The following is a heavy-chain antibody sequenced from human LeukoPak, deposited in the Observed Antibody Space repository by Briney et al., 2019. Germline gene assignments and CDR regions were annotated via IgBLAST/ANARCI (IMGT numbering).Heavy chain of an antibody. CDR3: ARDMDYGGNSGSGY. D-gene: IGHD4-23*01. J-gene: IGHJ4*02. CDR2: IYSGGST. Sequence: GGPLRLSCAASGFTVSSNYMTWVRQVPGKGLEWVSVIYSGGSTYYADSVKGRFTISRDNSKNTLYLQMNSLRAEDTAVYYCARDMDYGGNSGSGYWGQGTLVTVSS. CDR1: GFTVSSNY. V-gene: IGHV3-53*05.